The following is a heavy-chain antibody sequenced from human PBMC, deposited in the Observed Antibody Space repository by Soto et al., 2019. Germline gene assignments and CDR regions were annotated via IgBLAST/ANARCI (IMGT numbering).Heavy chain of an antibody. D-gene: IGHD3-10*01. CDR1: GGSISSGGYY. V-gene: IGHV4-31*03. CDR2: IYYSGST. J-gene: IGHJ4*02. CDR3: ARNVVRGVIKYFFDY. Sequence: PSETLSLTCTVSGGSISSGGYYWSWIRQHPGKGLEWIGYIYYSGSTYYNPSIKSRVTISVDTSKNQFSLKLSSVTAADTAVYYCARNVVRGVIKYFFDYWGQGTLVTVSS.